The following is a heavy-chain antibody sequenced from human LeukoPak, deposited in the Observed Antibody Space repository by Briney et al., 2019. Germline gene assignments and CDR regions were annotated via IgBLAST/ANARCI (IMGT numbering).Heavy chain of an antibody. CDR2: INQAGSEK. CDR1: GFTFSNYW. V-gene: IGHV3-7*01. CDR3: ARDKSYGDSSDY. D-gene: IGHD2-21*02. J-gene: IGHJ4*02. Sequence: GGSLRLSCAASGFTFSNYWMSWVRQAPGRGLEWVTNINQAGSEKYYVGSVKGRFTISRDNARNSLYLQMNSLRAEDTAVYYCARDKSYGDSSDYWGQGTLVTVSS.